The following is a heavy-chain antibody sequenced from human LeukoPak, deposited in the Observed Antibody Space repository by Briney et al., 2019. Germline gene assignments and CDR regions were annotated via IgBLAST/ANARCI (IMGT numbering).Heavy chain of an antibody. Sequence: GGSLRLSCAASGFTVSTYYMTWVRQAPGKGLECVSVIYSGGSTYYADSVKGRFTVSRDNSKNTLYLQMNSLRAEDTAVYYCAKDTYNWNYSSEDYFDYWGQGTLVTVSS. CDR2: IYSGGST. CDR1: GFTVSTYY. D-gene: IGHD1-7*01. CDR3: AKDTYNWNYSSEDYFDY. J-gene: IGHJ4*02. V-gene: IGHV3-53*05.